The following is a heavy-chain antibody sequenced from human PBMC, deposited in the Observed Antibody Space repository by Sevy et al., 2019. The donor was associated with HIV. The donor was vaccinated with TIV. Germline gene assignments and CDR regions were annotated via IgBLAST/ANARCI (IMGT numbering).Heavy chain of an antibody. V-gene: IGHV4-59*01. D-gene: IGHD6-19*01. J-gene: IGHJ4*02. CDR3: AGGGGWYTPFDY. Sequence: SETLSLTCTVSGGSISSYYWSWIRQPPGKGLEWIGYIYYSGSTNYNPSLKSRVTISVDTSKNQFSLKLSSVTAADTAVYYCAGGGGWYTPFDYWGQGTLVTVSS. CDR1: GGSISSYY. CDR2: IYYSGST.